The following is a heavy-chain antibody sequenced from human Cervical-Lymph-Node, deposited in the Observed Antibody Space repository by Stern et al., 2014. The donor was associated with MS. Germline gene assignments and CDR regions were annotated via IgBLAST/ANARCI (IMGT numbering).Heavy chain of an antibody. D-gene: IGHD6-13*01. J-gene: IGHJ4*02. CDR3: ARDSYSSSWYNYFDS. CDR2: IWYDGSNK. Sequence: VQLVESGGGVVQPGRSLRLSCAASGFTFSSYGMHWVRQAQGKGLEWVAVIWYDGSNKYYADSVKGRFTISRDNSKNTLYLQMNSLRAEDTAVYYCARDSYSSSWYNYFDSWGQGTLVTVSS. CDR1: GFTFSSYG. V-gene: IGHV3-33*01.